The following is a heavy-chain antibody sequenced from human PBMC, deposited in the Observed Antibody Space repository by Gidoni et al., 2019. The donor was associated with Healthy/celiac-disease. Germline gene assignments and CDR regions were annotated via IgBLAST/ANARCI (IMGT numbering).Heavy chain of an antibody. CDR1: GFTFGSYA. D-gene: IGHD1-26*01. CDR3: AKRVGAPPTQYGLDV. Sequence: EVQLLESGGGLVQPGGSLRLSCAASGFTFGSYAMSWVRQAPGKGLEWFSGISGSGGSTYYADSVKGRFYSSRDNSKNTLYLQMNSLRADDTAVYYCAKRVGAPPTQYGLDVWGQGTTVTVSS. J-gene: IGHJ6*02. V-gene: IGHV3-23*01. CDR2: ISGSGGST.